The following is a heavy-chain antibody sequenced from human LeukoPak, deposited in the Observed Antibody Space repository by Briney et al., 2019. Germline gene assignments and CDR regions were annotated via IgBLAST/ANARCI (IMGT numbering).Heavy chain of an antibody. Sequence: PSETLSLTCTVSGGSVSSGTYYWSWIRQPPGKGLEWIGYIYYSGSTNYNPSLKSRVTISVDPSKNQLSLKLSSVTAADTAVYYCARSRGPNILTGYFMPYYFDYWGQGALVTVSS. CDR2: IYYSGST. D-gene: IGHD3-9*01. J-gene: IGHJ4*02. CDR3: ARSRGPNILTGYFMPYYFDY. V-gene: IGHV4-61*01. CDR1: GGSVSSGTYY.